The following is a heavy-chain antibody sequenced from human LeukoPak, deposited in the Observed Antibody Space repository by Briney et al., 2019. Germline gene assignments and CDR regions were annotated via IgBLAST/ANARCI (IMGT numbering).Heavy chain of an antibody. D-gene: IGHD3-22*01. V-gene: IGHV4-34*01. J-gene: IGHJ4*02. CDR1: GGSFSGYY. Sequence: SETLSLTCAVYGGSFSGYYWSWIRQPPGKGLEWIGEINHSGSTNYNPSLKSRVTISVDTSKNQFSLKLSSVTAADTAVYYCARAAPYYYDSSGYYYDSTHFDYWGQGTLVTVSS. CDR2: INHSGST. CDR3: ARAAPYYYDSSGYYYDSTHFDY.